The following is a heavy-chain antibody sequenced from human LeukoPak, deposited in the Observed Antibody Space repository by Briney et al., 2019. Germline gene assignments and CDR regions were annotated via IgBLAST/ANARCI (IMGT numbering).Heavy chain of an antibody. Sequence: HGESLKISCKGSGYSFTSYWIGWVRQMPGKGLEWMGIIYPGDSDTRYSPSFQGQVTISADKSISTAYLQWSSLKASDTAMYYCARCGEYCSSTSCYRYYYYMDVWGKGTTVTVSS. D-gene: IGHD2-2*01. V-gene: IGHV5-51*01. CDR2: IYPGDSDT. CDR3: ARCGEYCSSTSCYRYYYYMDV. CDR1: GYSFTSYW. J-gene: IGHJ6*03.